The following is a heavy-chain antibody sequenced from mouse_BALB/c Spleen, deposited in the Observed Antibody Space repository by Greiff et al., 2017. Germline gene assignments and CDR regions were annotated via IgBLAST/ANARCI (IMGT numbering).Heavy chain of an antibody. J-gene: IGHJ2*01. D-gene: IGHD1-1*01. CDR1: GFNIKDTY. CDR3: ASPITTVEDD. CDR2: IDPANGNT. V-gene: IGHV14-3*02. Sequence: EVQLQQSGAELVKPGASVKLSCTASGFNIKDTYMHWVKQRPEQGLEWIGRIDPANGNTKYDPKFQGKATITADTSSNPAYLQLSSLTSEDTAVYYCASPITTVEDDWGQGTTLTVSS.